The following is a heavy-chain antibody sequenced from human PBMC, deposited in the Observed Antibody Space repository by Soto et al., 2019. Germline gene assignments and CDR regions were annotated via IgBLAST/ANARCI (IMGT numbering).Heavy chain of an antibody. D-gene: IGHD3-16*02. CDR3: TEDSPLTGGGVIAT. V-gene: IGHV3-15*01. CDR2: IRSKPSGGTA. CDR1: GLTVGDAW. Sequence: EVHLVESGGGLVNPGGSLRLSGAASGLTVGDAWMTWVRQPPGKGPEWVGLIRSKPSGGTADYAAPVKGRFTLSRDDSTHTVYLQMNRLKPADTAVYYSTEDSPLTGGGVIATWGQGTVVTVSS. J-gene: IGHJ3*01.